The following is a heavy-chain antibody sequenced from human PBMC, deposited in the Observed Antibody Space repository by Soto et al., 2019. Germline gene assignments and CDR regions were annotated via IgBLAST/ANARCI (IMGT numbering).Heavy chain of an antibody. CDR3: ARDSPAIGSSSLDDAFDI. Sequence: SETLSLTCTVSGGSISSYFYIWVRQPPGKGLEWIGSVYYTGTTDYNPSLKSRVTISVDTSKTQFSLNLRSVTAEDTAVYYCARDSPAIGSSSLDDAFDIWGQGTMVTVSS. CDR2: VYYTGTT. J-gene: IGHJ3*02. V-gene: IGHV4-59*01. CDR1: GGSISSYF. D-gene: IGHD6-13*01.